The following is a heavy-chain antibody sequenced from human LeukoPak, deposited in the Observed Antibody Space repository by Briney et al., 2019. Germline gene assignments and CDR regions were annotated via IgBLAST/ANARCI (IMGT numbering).Heavy chain of an antibody. D-gene: IGHD4-17*01. V-gene: IGHV3-23*01. CDR2: ITSRDGRT. CDR3: ARDPNGDYLGAFDF. CDR1: EFTFSRYA. Sequence: GGSLRLSCAAPEFTFSRYAMTWVRHAREEGREWVSCITSRDGRTSYADSVKGPFTVSRDNSKNTLYLHMNYLRVEDTAVYYCARDPNGDYLGAFDFWGQGTLVTVS. J-gene: IGHJ3*01.